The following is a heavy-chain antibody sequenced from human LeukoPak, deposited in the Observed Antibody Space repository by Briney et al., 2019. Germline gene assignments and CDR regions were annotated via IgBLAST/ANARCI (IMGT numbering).Heavy chain of an antibody. J-gene: IGHJ4*02. CDR3: ARDHSGSY. V-gene: IGHV3-33*01. D-gene: IGHD1-26*01. CDR2: IWYDGSNK. Sequence: PGRSLRLSCAASGFTFSSYGMHWVRQAPGKGLEWLAVIWYDGSNKYYADSVKGRFTISRDNSKNTLYLQMNSLRAEDTAVYYCARDHSGSYWGQGTLVTVSS. CDR1: GFTFSSYG.